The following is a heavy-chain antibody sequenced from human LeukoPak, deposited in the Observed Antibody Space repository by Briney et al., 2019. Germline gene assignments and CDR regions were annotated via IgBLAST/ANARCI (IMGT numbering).Heavy chain of an antibody. CDR1: GFTFSSYA. Sequence: GGSLRLSCAASGFTFSSYAMSWVSQAPGKGLEWVSSISGGGGSTYYADCVKGRFTISRDNSKNTLYLQMNSLRAEDTAVYYCVTDRLGYYDYVWGIGGYFDYWGQGTLVTVSS. J-gene: IGHJ4*02. D-gene: IGHD3-16*01. CDR2: ISGGGGST. V-gene: IGHV3-23*01. CDR3: VTDRLGYYDYVWGIGGYFDY.